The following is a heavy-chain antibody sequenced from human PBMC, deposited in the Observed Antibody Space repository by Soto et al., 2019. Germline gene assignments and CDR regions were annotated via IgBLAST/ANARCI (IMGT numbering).Heavy chain of an antibody. CDR1: GFTFDDYA. J-gene: IGHJ3*02. CDR2: ISWNSGSI. Sequence: PGGSLRLSCAASGFTFDDYAMHWVRQAPGKGLEWVSGISWNSGSIGYADSVKGRFTISRDNAKNSLYLQMNSLRAEDTALYYCAKDISSSGWYQDAFDIWGQGTMVTVSS. D-gene: IGHD6-19*01. CDR3: AKDISSSGWYQDAFDI. V-gene: IGHV3-9*01.